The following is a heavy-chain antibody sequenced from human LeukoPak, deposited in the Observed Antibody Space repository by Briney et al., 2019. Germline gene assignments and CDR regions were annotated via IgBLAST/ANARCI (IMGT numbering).Heavy chain of an antibody. V-gene: IGHV4-4*07. D-gene: IGHD4-17*01. CDR2: IYTSGST. Sequence: SETLSLTCTVSGGSISSYYWSWIRQPAGKGLEWIGRIYTSGSTNYNPSLKSRVTMSVDTSKNQFSLKLSSVTAADTAVYYCARVLTVTTTEPDAFDIWGQGTMVTVSS. CDR3: ARVLTVTTTEPDAFDI. CDR1: GGSISSYY. J-gene: IGHJ3*02.